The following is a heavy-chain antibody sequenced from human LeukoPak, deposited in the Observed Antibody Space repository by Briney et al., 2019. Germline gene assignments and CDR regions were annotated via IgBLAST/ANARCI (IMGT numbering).Heavy chain of an antibody. CDR2: IYYSGST. CDR1: GGSISSSSYY. D-gene: IGHD5-18*01. CDR3: ARQGVRIQLSNY. Sequence: PSETLSLTCTVSGGSISSSSYYWGWIRQPPGKGLEWIGSIYYSGSTYYNPSLKSRVTISVDTSKNQFSLKLSSVTAADTAVYYCARQGVRIQLSNYWGQGTLVTVSS. V-gene: IGHV4-39*01. J-gene: IGHJ4*02.